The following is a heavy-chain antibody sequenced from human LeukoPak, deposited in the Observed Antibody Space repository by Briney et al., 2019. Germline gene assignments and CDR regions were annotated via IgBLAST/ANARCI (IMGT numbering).Heavy chain of an antibody. Sequence: SETLSLTCTVSGGSISSGDYYWSWIRQPPGKGLEWIGYIYYSGSTYYNPSLKSRVTISVDTSKNQFSLKLSSVTAADTAVYYCAREMDGYNFAALDAFDIWGQGTMVTVSS. V-gene: IGHV4-30-4*01. D-gene: IGHD5-24*01. CDR1: GGSISSGDYY. CDR2: IYYSGST. J-gene: IGHJ3*02. CDR3: AREMDGYNFAALDAFDI.